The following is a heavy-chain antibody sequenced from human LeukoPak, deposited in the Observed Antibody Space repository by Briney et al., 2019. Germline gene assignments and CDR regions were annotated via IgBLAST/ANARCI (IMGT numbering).Heavy chain of an antibody. Sequence: SETLSLTCAVSGGSFSGYYWSWIRQPPGKGLEWIGEINHSGTTNYNRCLTSRVTISVDTSKNQFSLQMSSVTAADTAVYYCARRNSSSPGDYWGQGTLVTVSS. CDR1: GGSFSGYY. V-gene: IGHV4-34*01. D-gene: IGHD6-6*01. J-gene: IGHJ4*02. CDR3: ARRNSSSPGDY. CDR2: INHSGTT.